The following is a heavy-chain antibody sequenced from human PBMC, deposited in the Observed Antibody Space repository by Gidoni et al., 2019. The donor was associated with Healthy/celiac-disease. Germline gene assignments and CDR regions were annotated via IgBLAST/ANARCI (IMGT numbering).Heavy chain of an antibody. CDR1: GYSFTSYW. V-gene: IGHV5-51*01. J-gene: IGHJ4*02. D-gene: IGHD3-22*01. Sequence: EVQLVQSGAEVKKPGESLKISCKGSGYSFTSYWIGWVRRMPGKGLEWMGIIYPGDSDTRYSPSFQGQVTISADKSISTAYLQWSSLKASDTAMYYCARLTRETYYYDSSGYYYAYWGQGTLVTVSS. CDR2: IYPGDSDT. CDR3: ARLTRETYYYDSSGYYYAY.